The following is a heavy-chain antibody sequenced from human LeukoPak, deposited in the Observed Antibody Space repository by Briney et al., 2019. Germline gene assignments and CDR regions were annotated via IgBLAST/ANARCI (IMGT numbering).Heavy chain of an antibody. CDR3: ARSGDGMDV. CDR2: MNPNSGNT. J-gene: IGHJ6*02. Sequence: ASVKVSCKASGGTFSNYAINWVRQATGQGLEWMGWMNPNSGNTGYAQKFQGRVTMTRNTSISTAYMELSSLRSEDTAVYYCARSGDGMDVWGQGTTVTVSS. V-gene: IGHV1-8*02. CDR1: GGTFSNYA.